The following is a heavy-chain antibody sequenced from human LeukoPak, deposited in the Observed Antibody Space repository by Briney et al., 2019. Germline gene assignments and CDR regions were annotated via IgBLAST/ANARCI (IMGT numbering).Heavy chain of an antibody. CDR1: GFMFSSYA. CDR2: ISYSGGGT. J-gene: IGHJ4*02. D-gene: IGHD6-19*01. Sequence: GGSLRLSCAASGFMFSSYAMSWVRQAPGKGLEWVSGISYSGGGTYYADSVKGRFTISRDNSKNTLSLQMNSLRSEDTAVYYCAKGGCSGWSGSRFDYWGQGTLVTVS. V-gene: IGHV3-23*01. CDR3: AKGGCSGWSGSRFDY.